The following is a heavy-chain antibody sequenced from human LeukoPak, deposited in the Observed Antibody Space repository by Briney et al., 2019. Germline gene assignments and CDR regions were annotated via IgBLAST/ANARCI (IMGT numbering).Heavy chain of an antibody. D-gene: IGHD3-3*01. CDR2: IIPIFGTA. J-gene: IGHJ1*01. CDR1: GGTFSSYA. V-gene: IGHV1-69*05. CDR3: ARGFDFWSGYYD. Sequence: SVKVSCKASGGTFSSYAISWVRQAPGQGLEWMGRIIPIFGTANYAQKFQGRVTITRNTSISTAYMELSSLRSEDTAVYYCARGFDFWSGYYDWGQGTLVTVSS.